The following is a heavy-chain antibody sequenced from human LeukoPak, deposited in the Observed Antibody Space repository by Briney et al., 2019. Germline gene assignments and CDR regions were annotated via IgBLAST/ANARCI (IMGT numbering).Heavy chain of an antibody. D-gene: IGHD3/OR15-3a*01. CDR1: GFTFSSYG. CDR2: IWYDGTNK. J-gene: IGHJ1*01. V-gene: IGHV3-33*01. Sequence: PGRSLRLSCAASGFTFSSYGMHWVRQAPGKGLEWMSVIWYDGTNKYYADSVKGRSTISRDNSKNTLYLQMNSLRAEDTAVYYCARAPGTGYYLAEYFQHWGQGTLVTVSS. CDR3: ARAPGTGYYLAEYFQH.